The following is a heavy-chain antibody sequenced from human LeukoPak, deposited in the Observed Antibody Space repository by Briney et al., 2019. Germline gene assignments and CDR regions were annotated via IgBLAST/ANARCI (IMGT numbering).Heavy chain of an antibody. D-gene: IGHD7-27*01. J-gene: IGHJ6*02. Sequence: PGGSLRLSCAASGFTFSSYAMSWVRQAPGKGLEWVAFIRYDGSNKYYADSVKGRFTISRDNSKNTLYLQMNSLRAEDTAVYYCARELGKIGVGYYYYYGMDVWGQGTTVTVSS. CDR2: IRYDGSNK. CDR3: ARELGKIGVGYYYYYGMDV. V-gene: IGHV3-30*02. CDR1: GFTFSSYA.